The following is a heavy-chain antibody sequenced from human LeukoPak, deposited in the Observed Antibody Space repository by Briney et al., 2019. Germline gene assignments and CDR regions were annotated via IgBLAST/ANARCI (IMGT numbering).Heavy chain of an antibody. D-gene: IGHD6-13*01. V-gene: IGHV3-23*01. CDR3: AKGREGIAAAGRGNYFDP. CDR2: IRGSGGST. Sequence: RASLRLSCAASGFTFSSYAMSWVRQAPGKGLEWVSGIRGSGGSTYYADSVKGRFTVTRDNSKNTLYLQMNSLRAEDTAVYYCAKGREGIAAAGRGNYFDPWGQGALVTVS. CDR1: GFTFSSYA. J-gene: IGHJ5*02.